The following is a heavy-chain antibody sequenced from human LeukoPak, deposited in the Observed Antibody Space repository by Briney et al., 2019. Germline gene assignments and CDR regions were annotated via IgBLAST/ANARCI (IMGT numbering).Heavy chain of an antibody. CDR2: INPNSGGT. CDR3: ARTNVDTAMVSAIYYYYYMDV. V-gene: IGHV1-2*06. CDR1: GGTFSSYA. J-gene: IGHJ6*03. D-gene: IGHD5-18*01. Sequence: GASVKVSCKASGGTFSSYAISWVRQAPGQGLEWMGRINPNSGGTNYAQKFQGRVTMTRDTSISTAYMELSRLRSDDTAVYYCARTNVDTAMVSAIYYYYYMDVWGKGTTVTVSS.